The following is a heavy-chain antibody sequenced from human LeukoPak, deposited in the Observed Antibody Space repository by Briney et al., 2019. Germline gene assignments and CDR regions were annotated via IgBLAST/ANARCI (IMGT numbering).Heavy chain of an antibody. D-gene: IGHD3-10*01. CDR2: IYYSGST. J-gene: IGHJ3*02. CDR1: GGSFSGYY. V-gene: IGHV4-59*01. Sequence: SETLSLTCAVYGGSFSGYYWSWIRQPPGKGLEWIGYIYYSGSTNYNPSLKSRVTISVDTSKNQFSLKLSSVTAADTAVYYCARDRGVTDDAFDIWGQETMVTVSS. CDR3: ARDRGVTDDAFDI.